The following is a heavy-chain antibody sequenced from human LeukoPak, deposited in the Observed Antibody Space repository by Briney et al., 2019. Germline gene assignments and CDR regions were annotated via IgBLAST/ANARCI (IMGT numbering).Heavy chain of an antibody. Sequence: GGSLRLSCAASGFTFSSYAMHWVRQAPGKGLEWVAVISYDGSNKYYADSVKGRFTISRDHSKNTLYLQMNSLRAEDTAVYYCARDLVARGGIFDYWGQGTLVTVSS. CDR2: ISYDGSNK. CDR1: GFTFSSYA. CDR3: ARDLVARGGIFDY. J-gene: IGHJ4*02. V-gene: IGHV3-30*04. D-gene: IGHD2-15*01.